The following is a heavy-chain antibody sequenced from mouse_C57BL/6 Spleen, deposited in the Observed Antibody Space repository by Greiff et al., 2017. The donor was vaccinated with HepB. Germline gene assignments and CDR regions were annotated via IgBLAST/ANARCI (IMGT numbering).Heavy chain of an antibody. CDR3: ATLYGSFAMDY. D-gene: IGHD1-1*01. Sequence: EVQLQESGPGLVKPSQSLSLTCSVTGYSITSGYYWNWIRQFPGNKLEWMGYISYDGSNNYNPSLKNRISITRDTSKNQFFLKLNSVTTEDTATYYCATLYGSFAMDYWGQGTSVTVSS. J-gene: IGHJ4*01. CDR2: ISYDGSN. V-gene: IGHV3-6*01. CDR1: GYSITSGYY.